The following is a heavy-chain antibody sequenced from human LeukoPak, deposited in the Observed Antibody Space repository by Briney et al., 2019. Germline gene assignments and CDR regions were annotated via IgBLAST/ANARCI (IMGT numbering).Heavy chain of an antibody. J-gene: IGHJ3*02. D-gene: IGHD2-15*01. CDR1: GGSISSYY. Sequence: SETLSLTCTVSGGSISSYYWSWIRQPPGKGLEWIGYIYYSGSTNYNPSLKSRVTISVDTSKNQFSLKLSSVTAADTAVYYCARLIYCSGGSCYLDAFDIWGQGTMVTVSS. CDR2: IYYSGST. V-gene: IGHV4-59*01. CDR3: ARLIYCSGGSCYLDAFDI.